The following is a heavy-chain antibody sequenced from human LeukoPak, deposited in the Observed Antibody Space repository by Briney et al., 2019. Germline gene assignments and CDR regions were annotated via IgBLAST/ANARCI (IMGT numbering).Heavy chain of an antibody. D-gene: IGHD3-10*01. CDR3: ARALRGPSYYMDV. Sequence: SQTLSLTCTVSGGSISSGSYYWRWIRQPAGKGLEWIGRIYTSGSTNYNPSLKSRVTISVDTSKNQFSLKLSSVTAADTAVYYCARALRGPSYYMDVWGKGTTVTISS. CDR1: GGSISSGSYY. CDR2: IYTSGST. V-gene: IGHV4-61*02. J-gene: IGHJ6*03.